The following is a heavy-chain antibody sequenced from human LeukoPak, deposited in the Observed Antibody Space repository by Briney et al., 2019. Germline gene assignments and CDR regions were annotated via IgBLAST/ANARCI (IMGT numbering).Heavy chain of an antibody. CDR3: AILYGSGSYSDY. Sequence: ASVKVSCKASGYTFTSYDINWVRQATGQGLEWMGWMNPNSGNTGYAQKLQGRVTMTTDTSTSTAYMELRSLRSDDTAVYYCAILYGSGSYSDYWGQGTLVTVSS. CDR1: GYTFTSYD. J-gene: IGHJ4*02. V-gene: IGHV1-8*01. CDR2: MNPNSGNT. D-gene: IGHD3-10*01.